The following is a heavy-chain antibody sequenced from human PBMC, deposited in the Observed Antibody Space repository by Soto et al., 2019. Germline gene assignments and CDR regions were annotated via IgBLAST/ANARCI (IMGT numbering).Heavy chain of an antibody. CDR2: ISGSGST. CDR3: AKALRFTFTTGYYMDV. D-gene: IGHD3-16*01. J-gene: IGHJ6*03. CDR1: GFTVSSYA. Sequence: EVQLLESGGGLVQPGGSLRLSCAASGFTVSSYAMSWVRQAPGKGLEWVSVISGSGSTYSADSVKGRFTSSRDSSKNTVYLQMKSLRAEDTAVYYCAKALRFTFTTGYYMDVWCRGTTVTVSS. V-gene: IGHV3-23*01.